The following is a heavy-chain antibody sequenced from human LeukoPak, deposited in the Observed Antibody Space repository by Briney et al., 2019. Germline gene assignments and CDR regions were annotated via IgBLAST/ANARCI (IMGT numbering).Heavy chain of an antibody. J-gene: IGHJ4*02. CDR1: GYTFTSYG. Sequence: ASVKVSCKASGYTFTSYGISWVRQAPGQGLEWMGWISAYNGNTNYAQKLQGRVTMTRDTSTSTVYMELSSLRSEDTAVYYCARGDTGIAAAVTFDYWGQGTLVTVSS. D-gene: IGHD6-13*01. V-gene: IGHV1-18*01. CDR3: ARGDTGIAAAVTFDY. CDR2: ISAYNGNT.